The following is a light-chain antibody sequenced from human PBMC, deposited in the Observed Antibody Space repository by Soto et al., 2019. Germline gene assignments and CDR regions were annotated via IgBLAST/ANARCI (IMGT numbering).Light chain of an antibody. CDR2: DVS. CDR1: SSDVGGYRY. V-gene: IGLV2-14*01. Sequence: QSALTQHASVSGSPGQSITISCTGTSSDVGGYRYVSWYQQHPGKAPKLMIYDVSNRPSGVSNRFSGSKSGNTASLTISGLQAEDEADYYCSSYTSSSTLGVFGNGTKLTVL. J-gene: IGLJ1*01. CDR3: SSYTSSSTLGV.